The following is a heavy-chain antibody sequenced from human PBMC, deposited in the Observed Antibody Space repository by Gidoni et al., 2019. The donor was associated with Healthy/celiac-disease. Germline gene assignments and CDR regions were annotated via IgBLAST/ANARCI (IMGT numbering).Heavy chain of an antibody. CDR1: EGTFSSYA. J-gene: IGHJ3*02. CDR2: IIPIFGTA. CDR3: ARASTYDYVWGSYRSNAMTHAFDI. D-gene: IGHD3-16*02. V-gene: IGHV1-69*01. Sequence: QVQLVQSGAEVKKPGSSVKVSCKASEGTFSSYAISWVRPAPGQGLEWMGGIIPIFGTANYAQKFQGRVTITADESTSTAYMELSSLRSEDTAVYYCARASTYDYVWGSYRSNAMTHAFDIWGQGTMVTVSS.